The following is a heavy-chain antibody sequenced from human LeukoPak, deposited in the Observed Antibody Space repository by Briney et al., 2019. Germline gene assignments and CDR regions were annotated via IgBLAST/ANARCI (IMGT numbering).Heavy chain of an antibody. CDR3: ARGSGWNNWFDP. V-gene: IGHV6-1*01. CDR1: GDSVPSNSAA. CDR2: TYYRSKWYN. J-gene: IGHJ5*02. D-gene: IGHD6-19*01. Sequence: SQTLSLTCAISGDSVPSNSAAWSWMRQSPSRGLEWLGRTYYRSKWYNENAVKSRITINPYTSKNQFSLQLNTLTPEDTAVYYCARGSGWNNWFDPWGQGTLVTASS.